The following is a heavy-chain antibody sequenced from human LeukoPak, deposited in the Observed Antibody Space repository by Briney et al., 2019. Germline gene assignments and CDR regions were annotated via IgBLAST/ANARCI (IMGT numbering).Heavy chain of an antibody. Sequence: GGSLRLSCAASGFTFSSYWMSWVRQAPGKGLEWVANIKQDGSEKYYVDSVKGRFTISRDNPKNSLYLQMNSLRAEDTAVYYCARYCGGDCYGMDVWGQGTTVTVSS. CDR1: GFTFSSYW. V-gene: IGHV3-7*01. J-gene: IGHJ6*02. CDR2: IKQDGSEK. D-gene: IGHD2-21*02. CDR3: ARYCGGDCYGMDV.